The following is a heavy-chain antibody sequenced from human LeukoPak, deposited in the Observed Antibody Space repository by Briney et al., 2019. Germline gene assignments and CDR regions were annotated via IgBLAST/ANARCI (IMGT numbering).Heavy chain of an antibody. CDR2: INPSGGST. D-gene: IGHD6-13*01. CDR3: ARVFAAAGTGAIGY. Sequence: ASVKVSCKASGYTFTSYYIHWVRQAPGQGLEWMGIINPSGGSTSYAQQFQGRVTMTRDTSTSTVYMELSSLRSEDTAVYYWARVFAAAGTGAIGYWGQGTLVTVSS. V-gene: IGHV1-46*01. J-gene: IGHJ4*02. CDR1: GYTFTSYY.